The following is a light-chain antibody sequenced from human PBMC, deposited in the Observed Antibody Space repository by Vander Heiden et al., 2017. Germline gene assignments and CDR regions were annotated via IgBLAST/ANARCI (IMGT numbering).Light chain of an antibody. J-gene: IGLJ3*02. CDR3: AKGDDSLIGQGV. Sequence: QSVLTQPPSASGTPGQPVSISCSGSRSNIGRNTVNWYQHLPGSAPKLLMHSEDQRRSGVTDRFSGSKSGASASLAISGLQAEDEADYYCAKGDDSLIGQGVCGGGTKLTVL. V-gene: IGLV1-44*01. CDR2: SED. CDR1: RSNIGRNT.